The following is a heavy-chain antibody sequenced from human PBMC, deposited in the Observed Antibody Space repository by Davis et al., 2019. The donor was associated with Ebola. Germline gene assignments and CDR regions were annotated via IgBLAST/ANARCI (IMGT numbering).Heavy chain of an antibody. V-gene: IGHV4-59*08. CDR2: IYYSGNT. CDR1: GGSIISYY. CDR3: ARGGGWFDP. J-gene: IGHJ5*02. Sequence: SETLSLTCTVSGGSIISYYWSWFRQPPGKGLEWIGYIYYSGNTNYNPSLKSRVSISVDTSRHQFSLKLSSVTAADTAVYFCARGGGWFDPWGQGTLVTVSS. D-gene: IGHD3-16*01.